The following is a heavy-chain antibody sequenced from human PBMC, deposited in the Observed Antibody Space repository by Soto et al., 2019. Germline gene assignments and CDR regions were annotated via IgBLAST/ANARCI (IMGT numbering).Heavy chain of an antibody. CDR2: ISGTSSMI. CDR3: VRDAGSYGV. CDR1: GFTFSTYS. Sequence: EAQLVESGGGLVQPGGSLRLSCAASGFTFSTYSMSWVRQAPGKGLEWFSYISGTSSMIYYAASVKGRFTISRDNAKNSVYLQMNSLGAEDTAVYYCVRDAGSYGVWGQGSLVTVTS. D-gene: IGHD6-19*01. J-gene: IGHJ4*02. V-gene: IGHV3-48*01.